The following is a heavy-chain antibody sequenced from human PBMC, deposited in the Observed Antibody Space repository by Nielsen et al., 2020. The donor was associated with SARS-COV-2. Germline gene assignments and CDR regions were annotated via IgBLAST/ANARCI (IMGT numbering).Heavy chain of an antibody. J-gene: IGHJ4*02. CDR2: IIPIFGTA. Sequence: SVKVSCKASGGTFSSYAISWVRQAPGQGLEWMGGIIPIFGTANYAQKFQGRVTITADESTSTAYMELSSLRSEDTAVYYCARVSWFGELVFDYWGQGTLVTVSS. CDR3: ARVSWFGELVFDY. D-gene: IGHD3-10*01. V-gene: IGHV1-69*13. CDR1: GGTFSSYA.